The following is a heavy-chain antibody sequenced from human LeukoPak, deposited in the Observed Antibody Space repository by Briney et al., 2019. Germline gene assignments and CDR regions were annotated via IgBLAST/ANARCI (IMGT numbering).Heavy chain of an antibody. J-gene: IGHJ4*02. CDR2: IYISGST. CDR3: ARRVNIVVVPAAMETYYFDY. Sequence: PSETLSLTCTVSGGSISSYYWSWIRQPAGKGLEWIGRIYISGSTNYNPSLKSRVTISVDTSKNQFSLKLSSVTAADTAVYYCARRVNIVVVPAAMETYYFDYWGQGTLVTVSS. CDR1: GGSISSYY. V-gene: IGHV4-4*07. D-gene: IGHD2-2*01.